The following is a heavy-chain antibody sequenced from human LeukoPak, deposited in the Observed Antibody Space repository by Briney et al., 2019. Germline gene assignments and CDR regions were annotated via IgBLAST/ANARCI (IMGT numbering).Heavy chain of an antibody. CDR2: IYYSGST. V-gene: IGHV4-30-4*01. CDR3: ARDRYGQRIFDY. J-gene: IGHJ4*02. CDR1: GGSSTSGDYY. Sequence: SQTLSLTCTVYGGSSTSGDYYWSWICQPPGKGLEWIGCIYYSGSTYYIPSLKSRLTISVDTSKNQFSLKLSSVTAADTAVYYCARDRYGQRIFDYWGQGTLVTVSS. D-gene: IGHD3-16*02.